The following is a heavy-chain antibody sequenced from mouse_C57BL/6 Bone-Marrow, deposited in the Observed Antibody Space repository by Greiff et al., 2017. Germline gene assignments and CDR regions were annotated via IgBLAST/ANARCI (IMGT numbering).Heavy chain of an antibody. D-gene: IGHD1-1*01. J-gene: IGHJ2*01. CDR3: ASYYGSSYSYYFDY. V-gene: IGHV1-77*01. Sequence: LVEPGASVKISCKASGYTFTDYYINWVKQRPGQGLEWIGKIGPGSGSTYYNEKFKGKATLTADKSSSTAYMQLSSLTSEDSAVYFCASYYGSSYSYYFDYWGQGTTLTVSS. CDR2: IGPGSGST. CDR1: GYTFTDYY.